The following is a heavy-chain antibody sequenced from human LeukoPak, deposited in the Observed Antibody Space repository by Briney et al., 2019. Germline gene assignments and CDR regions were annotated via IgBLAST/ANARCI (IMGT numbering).Heavy chain of an antibody. Sequence: GGSLRLSCAASGFTFSSYSMNWVRQAPGKGLEWVSSIGSSSSYIYYADSVKGRFTISRDNAKNSLYLQMNSLRAEDTALYYCARAFGDLYGGFDYWGQGTLVTVSS. J-gene: IGHJ4*02. CDR1: GFTFSSYS. V-gene: IGHV3-21*01. CDR2: IGSSSSYI. D-gene: IGHD3-16*01. CDR3: ARAFGDLYGGFDY.